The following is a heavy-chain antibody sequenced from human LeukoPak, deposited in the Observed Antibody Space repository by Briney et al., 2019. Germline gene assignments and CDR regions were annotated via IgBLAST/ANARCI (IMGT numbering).Heavy chain of an antibody. Sequence: ASVKVSCKASGYTFTSYDINWVRQATGQGLEWMGWMNPNSGNTGYAQKFQGRVTMTRNTSISTAYMELSSLRSEDTAVYYCARGGSPMTTVTRDDWFDPWGQGTLVTVSS. CDR1: GYTFTSYD. V-gene: IGHV1-8*01. D-gene: IGHD4-17*01. CDR2: MNPNSGNT. CDR3: ARGGSPMTTVTRDDWFDP. J-gene: IGHJ5*02.